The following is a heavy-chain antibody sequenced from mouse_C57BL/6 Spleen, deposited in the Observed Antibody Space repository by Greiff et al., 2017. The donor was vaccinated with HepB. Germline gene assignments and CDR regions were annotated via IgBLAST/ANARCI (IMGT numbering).Heavy chain of an antibody. CDR1: GYTFTDHT. CDR2: IYPRDGST. D-gene: IGHD1-1*01. Sequence: VMLQESDAELVKPGASVKISCKVSGYTFTDHTIHWMKQRPEQGLEWIGYIYPRDGSTKYNEKFKGKATLTADKSSSTAYMQLNSLTSEDSAGYFCARTDGSSYVFFDYWGQGTTLTVSS. J-gene: IGHJ2*01. CDR3: ARTDGSSYVFFDY. V-gene: IGHV1-78*01.